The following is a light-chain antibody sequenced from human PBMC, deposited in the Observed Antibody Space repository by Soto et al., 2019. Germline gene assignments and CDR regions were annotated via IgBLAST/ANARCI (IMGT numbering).Light chain of an antibody. V-gene: IGKV3-20*01. J-gene: IGKJ1*01. CDR2: GAS. CDR3: HQYGDSPWT. CDR1: QTVGTDY. Sequence: ENVLTQSPGILCLSPGERATLSSRAGQTVGTDYVAWYQQKPGQAPRLLIYGASNRATGIPDRFSGTGSGTDFTLTISSLEPDDFAVYHCHQYGDSPWTFGQGTKVDNK.